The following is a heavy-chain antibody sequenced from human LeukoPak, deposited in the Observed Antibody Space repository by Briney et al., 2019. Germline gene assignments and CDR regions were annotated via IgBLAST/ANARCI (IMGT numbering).Heavy chain of an antibody. CDR1: GYTFTSYY. Sequence: ASVKVSCKASGYTFTSYYMHWVRQAPGQGLKWMGIINPSSGRTTYAQKFQGRVTMTRDTSTSTVYMELSSLRSEDTAVYYCARVTDWAEYFQHWGQGTLVTVSS. D-gene: IGHD3-9*01. CDR3: ARVTDWAEYFQH. J-gene: IGHJ1*01. V-gene: IGHV1-46*01. CDR2: INPSSGRT.